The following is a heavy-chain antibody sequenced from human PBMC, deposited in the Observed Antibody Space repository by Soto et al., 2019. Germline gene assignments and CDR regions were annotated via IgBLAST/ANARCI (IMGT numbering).Heavy chain of an antibody. D-gene: IGHD3-22*01. CDR2: IYYSGST. CDR1: GGSISSYY. Sequence: SETLSLTCTVSGGSISSYYWIWIRQPPGKGLEWIGYIYYSGSTNYNPSLKSRVTISVDTSKNQFSLKLSSVTAADTAVYYCARLGDSSDYWGQGTLVTVSS. CDR3: ARLGDSSDY. J-gene: IGHJ4*02. V-gene: IGHV4-59*01.